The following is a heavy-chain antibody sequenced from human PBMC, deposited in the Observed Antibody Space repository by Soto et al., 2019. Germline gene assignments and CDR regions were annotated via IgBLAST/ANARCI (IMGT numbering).Heavy chain of an antibody. CDR3: AKEASYDSSGYYEYFDY. CDR1: GFTFSSYA. V-gene: IGHV3-23*01. Sequence: HPGGSLRLSCAASGFTFSSYAMSWVRQAPGKGLEWVSAISGSGGSTYYADSVKGRFAISRDNSKNTLYLQMNSLRAEDTAVYYCAKEASYDSSGYYEYFDYWGQGTLVTVSS. D-gene: IGHD3-22*01. CDR2: ISGSGGST. J-gene: IGHJ4*02.